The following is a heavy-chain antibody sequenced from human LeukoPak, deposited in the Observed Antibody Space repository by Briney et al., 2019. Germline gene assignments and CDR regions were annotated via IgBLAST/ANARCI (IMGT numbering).Heavy chain of an antibody. Sequence: PGGSLRLSCAASGFTFSSYGMHWVRQAPGKGLEWVAFIRYDGSNKYYADSVKGRFTISRDNSKNTLYLQMNSLRAEDTAVYYCAKEGYSGYDCLDYWGQGTLVTVSS. CDR1: GFTFSSYG. J-gene: IGHJ4*02. CDR3: AKEGYSGYDCLDY. D-gene: IGHD5-12*01. CDR2: IRYDGSNK. V-gene: IGHV3-30*02.